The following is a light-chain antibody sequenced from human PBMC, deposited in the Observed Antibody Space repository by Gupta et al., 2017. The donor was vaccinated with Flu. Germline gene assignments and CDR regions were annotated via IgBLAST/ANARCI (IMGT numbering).Light chain of an antibody. J-gene: IGLJ3*02. CDR3: QSYDRRLSGWV. V-gene: IGLV1-40*01. CDR1: DSNIGAGYK. CDR2: DNT. Sequence: QSELTQPPSVSGAPGTRVTISCAGTDSNIGAGYKVNWYQQFPGSAPKVVIFDNTNRPSGVPARFSGSKSHTSASLAITGLQAEDGADYYCQSYDRRLSGWVFGGGTKLTVL.